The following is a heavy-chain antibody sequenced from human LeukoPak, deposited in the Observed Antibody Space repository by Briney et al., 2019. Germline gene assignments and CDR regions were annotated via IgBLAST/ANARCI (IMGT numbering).Heavy chain of an antibody. Sequence: SETLSLTCAVYGESFSGYYWSWIRQPPGKGLEWIGEINHSGSTNYNPSLKSRVTISVDTSKNQFSLKLSSVTAADTAVYYCARGQNKLVPEDWGQGTLVTVSS. J-gene: IGHJ4*02. CDR2: INHSGST. CDR3: ARGQNKLVPED. CDR1: GESFSGYY. V-gene: IGHV4-34*01. D-gene: IGHD6-6*01.